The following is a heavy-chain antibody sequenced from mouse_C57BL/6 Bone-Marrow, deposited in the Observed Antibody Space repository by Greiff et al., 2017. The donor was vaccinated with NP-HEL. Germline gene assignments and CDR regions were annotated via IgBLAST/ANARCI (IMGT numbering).Heavy chain of an antibody. CDR3: ESSSYYSSRYEGYLYFDD. Sequence: QVQLQQSGAELAKPGASVKLSCKASGYTFTSYWMHWVKQRPGQGLEWIGYINPSSGYTKYNQKFKVKATLTADKSSSTAYMQLSSLTYEDSAVSYCESSSYYSSRYEGYLYFDDWGTGTTVTVSS. CDR1: GYTFTSYW. J-gene: IGHJ1*03. V-gene: IGHV1-7*01. CDR2: INPSSGYT. D-gene: IGHD1-1*01.